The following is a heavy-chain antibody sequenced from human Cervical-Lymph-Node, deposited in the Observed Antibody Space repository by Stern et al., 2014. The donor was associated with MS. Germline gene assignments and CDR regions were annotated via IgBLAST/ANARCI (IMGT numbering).Heavy chain of an antibody. CDR3: ARDRISNFGGMDV. D-gene: IGHD4-11*01. CDR2: ISFDESDK. Sequence: VQLVESGGGVVQPGRSLRLSCAASGFTFNNYAMHWVRQAPGKGLEWVSVISFDESDKYYADSVKGRFTISRDNSKHTLYLQMSSLRPEDTAVYYCARDRISNFGGMDVWGQGTTVTVS. CDR1: GFTFNNYA. J-gene: IGHJ6*02. V-gene: IGHV3-30-3*01.